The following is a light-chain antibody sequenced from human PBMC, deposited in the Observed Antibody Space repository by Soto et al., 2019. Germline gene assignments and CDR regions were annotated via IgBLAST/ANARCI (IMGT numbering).Light chain of an antibody. CDR3: QQYDRFPYT. CDR1: QSINSW. CDR2: KAS. J-gene: IGKJ2*01. V-gene: IGKV1-5*03. Sequence: DIQMTQSPSTLSASIGDTVIITCRASQSINSWLAWYQQKPGKAPKLLIHKASTLESGVPSRFSGSESGTEFTRTISSLQTYDFATFYCQQYDRFPYTFGQGTKLEIK.